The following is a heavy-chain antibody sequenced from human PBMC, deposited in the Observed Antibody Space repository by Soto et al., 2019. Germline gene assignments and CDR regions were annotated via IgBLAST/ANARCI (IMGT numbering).Heavy chain of an antibody. Sequence: GGSLRLSCAASEFDFSNFAMNWVRQVPGKGLERVAAISSGSSNIYYADSVKGRFTVSRDNSKNTLHLEMSGLKADDTAVYYCGKVVSTARLYGMDVWGQGTTVTVSS. V-gene: IGHV3-23*01. D-gene: IGHD5-12*01. CDR2: ISSGSSNI. CDR1: EFDFSNFA. CDR3: GKVVSTARLYGMDV. J-gene: IGHJ6*02.